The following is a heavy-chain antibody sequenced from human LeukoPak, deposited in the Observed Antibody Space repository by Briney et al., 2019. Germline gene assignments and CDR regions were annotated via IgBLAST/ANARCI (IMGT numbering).Heavy chain of an antibody. J-gene: IGHJ6*02. CDR2: INHSGST. V-gene: IGHV4-34*01. Sequence: SETLSLTCAVYGGSFSGYCWSWVRQPPGKGLEWIGEINHSGSTNYNPSLKSRVTISVDTSKNQFSLKLSSVTAADTAVYYCARARGGIVVVPAAMHYYYYYGMDARGQGTTVTVSS. CDR1: GGSFSGYC. D-gene: IGHD2-2*01. CDR3: ARARGGIVVVPAAMHYYYYYGMDA.